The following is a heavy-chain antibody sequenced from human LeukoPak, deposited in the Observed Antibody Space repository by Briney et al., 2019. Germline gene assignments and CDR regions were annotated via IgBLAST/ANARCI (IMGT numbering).Heavy chain of an antibody. J-gene: IGHJ4*02. CDR3: AKRGVVIRVILVGFHKEAYYFDS. D-gene: IGHD3-22*01. V-gene: IGHV3-23*01. CDR1: GITLSNYG. CDR2: ISGRGGGT. Sequence: GGSLRLSCAVSGITLSNYGMSWVRQAPGKGLEWVAGISGRGGGTYYADSVKGRFTISRDNPKNTLYLQMNSLRAEDTAVYFCAKRGVVIRVILVGFHKEAYYFDSWGQGALVTVSS.